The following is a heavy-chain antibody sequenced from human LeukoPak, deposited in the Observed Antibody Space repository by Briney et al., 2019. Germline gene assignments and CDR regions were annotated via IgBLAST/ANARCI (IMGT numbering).Heavy chain of an antibody. CDR2: IYYSGYT. V-gene: IGHV4-39*01. J-gene: IGHJ4*02. D-gene: IGHD3-10*01. CDR1: GGSIRSSSYY. CDR3: AKHYMGSSYNRGLDY. Sequence: SETLSLTCTVSGGSIRSSSYYWGWIRQPPGKGLEWIGTIYYSGYTYYNPSLKSRVTISVDTSKNQFSLKLSSVTAADTAVYYCAKHYMGSSYNRGLDYWGQGTLVTVSS.